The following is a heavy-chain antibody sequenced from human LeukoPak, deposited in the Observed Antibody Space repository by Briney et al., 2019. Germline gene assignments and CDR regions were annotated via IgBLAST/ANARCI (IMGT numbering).Heavy chain of an antibody. CDR1: GGSFGTDY. CDR3: ARQVGWFDP. Sequence: PSETLSLTCTVSGGSFGTDYWSWTRQPPGKGLEWIGYVYYSGSANYNPSLKSRVTISVDTSKNQFSLKMNSVTAADTAVYYCARQVGWFDPWGQGTLVTVSS. J-gene: IGHJ5*02. CDR2: VYYSGSA. V-gene: IGHV4-59*08.